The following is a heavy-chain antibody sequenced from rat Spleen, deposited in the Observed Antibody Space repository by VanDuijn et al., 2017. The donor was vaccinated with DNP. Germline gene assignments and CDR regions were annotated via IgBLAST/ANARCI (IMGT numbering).Heavy chain of an antibody. CDR1: GYSIPTNFS. CDR2: INGAGNT. D-gene: IGHD5-1*01. CDR3: AIQLGVFDY. V-gene: IGHV3-3*01. J-gene: IGHJ2*01. Sequence: EVQLQESGPGLVKPSQSLSLTCSVTGYSIPTNFSWSWIRNFPGNKLDWMGYINGAGNTNYNPSLKSRISITRDTPKNQFFLQVNSVTTEDSATYYCAIQLGVFDYWGQGVLVTVSS.